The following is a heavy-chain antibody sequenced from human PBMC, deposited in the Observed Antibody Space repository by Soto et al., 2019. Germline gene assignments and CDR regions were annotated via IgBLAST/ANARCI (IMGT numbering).Heavy chain of an antibody. V-gene: IGHV1-2*02. J-gene: IGHJ4*02. D-gene: IGHD2-21*02. Sequence: QVQLVQSGAEVKKPGASVKVSCKASGYTFTGYYMHWVRQAPGQGLEWMGWINPNSGGTNYAQKFQGRVTMTRDTSVSTAYMELSRLRSDDTAVYYCARGVYCGGDCYSVDYWGQGTLVTVSS. CDR2: INPNSGGT. CDR3: ARGVYCGGDCYSVDY. CDR1: GYTFTGYY.